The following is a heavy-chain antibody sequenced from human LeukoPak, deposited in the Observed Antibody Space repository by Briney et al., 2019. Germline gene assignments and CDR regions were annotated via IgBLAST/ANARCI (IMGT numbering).Heavy chain of an antibody. CDR2: ISYDGSNK. V-gene: IGHV3-30*19. Sequence: GGSLRLSCSASGFTFSSYGMHWVRQAPGKGLEWVAVISYDGSNKYYADSVKGRFTISRDNSKNTLYLQMNSLRAEDTAVYYCASVMRVGPIIWGQRTLVTVSS. D-gene: IGHD1-26*01. CDR1: GFTFSSYG. J-gene: IGHJ4*02. CDR3: ASVMRVGPII.